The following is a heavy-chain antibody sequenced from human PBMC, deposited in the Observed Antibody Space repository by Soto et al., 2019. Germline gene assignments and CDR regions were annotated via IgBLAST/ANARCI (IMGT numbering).Heavy chain of an antibody. CDR1: GYTFTSCA. CDR3: ARDMGFGLSDY. D-gene: IGHD3-10*01. Sequence: QVQLVQSGAEVKKPGASVKVSCKASGYTFTSCAMYWVRQAPGQRLEWMGWINAGNGNTKYSQKFQGRVTITRDTSATTAYMELSSLRSEDTAVYYCARDMGFGLSDYWGQGTLVTVSS. V-gene: IGHV1-3*01. J-gene: IGHJ4*02. CDR2: INAGNGNT.